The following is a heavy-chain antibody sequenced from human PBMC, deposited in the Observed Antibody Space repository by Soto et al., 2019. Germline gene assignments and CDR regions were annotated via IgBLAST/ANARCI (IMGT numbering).Heavy chain of an antibody. J-gene: IGHJ6*02. CDR3: ARVGRGATGMDV. Sequence: ASVKVSCKASGYTFTGYYMHWVRQAPGQGLEWMGWINPNSGGTSYAQKFQGRVTMTRDTSISTAYMELSRLRSDDTAVYYCARVGRGATGMDVWGQGTTVTVSS. CDR1: GYTFTGYY. V-gene: IGHV1-2*02. CDR2: INPNSGGT. D-gene: IGHD1-26*01.